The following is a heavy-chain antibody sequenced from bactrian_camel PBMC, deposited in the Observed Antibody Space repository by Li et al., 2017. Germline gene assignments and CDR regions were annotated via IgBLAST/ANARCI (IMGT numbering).Heavy chain of an antibody. CDR2: IGSDGAT. J-gene: IGHJ4*01. D-gene: IGHD3*01. Sequence: QLVESGGGSVQAGGSLKLSCTATGNIFRHCQMGWFRQALGKPRVPPNSRERIELVASIGSDGATTYTDSVKGRVTISRDNAKDTLYLQMNSLKIEDTAVYYCALGSSRQATMTARGKGTQVTVSS. V-gene: IGHV3S53*01. CDR1: GNIFRHCQ.